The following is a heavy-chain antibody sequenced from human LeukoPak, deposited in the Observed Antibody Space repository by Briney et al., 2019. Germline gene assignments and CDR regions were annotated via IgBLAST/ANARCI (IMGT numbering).Heavy chain of an antibody. CDR1: GYSISSGYF. CDR3: ARAVGYCSGGSCYYYHMDV. J-gene: IGHJ6*03. CDR2: IYHSGST. Sequence: SETLSLTCTVSGYSISSGYFWGWIRQPPGKGLQWIGSIYHSGSTYYSPSLKSRVTISVDTSNNQFSLKLSSVTAADTAVYYCARAVGYCSGGSCYYYHMDVWGRGTTVTVSS. V-gene: IGHV4-38-2*02. D-gene: IGHD2-15*01.